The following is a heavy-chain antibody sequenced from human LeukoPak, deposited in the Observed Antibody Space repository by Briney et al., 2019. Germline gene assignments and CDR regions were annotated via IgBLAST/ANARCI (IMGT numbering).Heavy chain of an antibody. CDR1: GYTFTSYY. Sequence: ASVKVSCKTSGYTFTSYYVHWVRQAPGQGLEWMGYIIPDSGGADYDQRFQGRVTMTRDKSISTVYMELSSLRSDDTAVYCCSTEDKYCGSANCGKYWGQGTLVTVSS. D-gene: IGHD2-2*01. V-gene: IGHV1-2*02. J-gene: IGHJ4*02. CDR3: STEDKYCGSANCGKY. CDR2: IIPDSGGA.